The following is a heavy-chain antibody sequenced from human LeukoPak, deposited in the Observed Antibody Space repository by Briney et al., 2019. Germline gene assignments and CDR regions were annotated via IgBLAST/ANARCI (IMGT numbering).Heavy chain of an antibody. CDR3: ARERGATGFDY. D-gene: IGHD5-12*01. Sequence: GGSLRLSCAASGFTVSSNYMSWVRQAPGKGLEWVSVIYSGGSTYYADSVKGRFTISRDNSKNTLYLQMNSLRAENTAVYYCARERGATGFDYWGQGTLVTVSS. CDR2: IYSGGST. J-gene: IGHJ4*02. CDR1: GFTVSSNY. V-gene: IGHV3-66*01.